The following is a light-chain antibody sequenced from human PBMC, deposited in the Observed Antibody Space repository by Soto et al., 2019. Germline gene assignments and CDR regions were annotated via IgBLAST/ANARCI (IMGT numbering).Light chain of an antibody. CDR3: QQYGSSPYT. J-gene: IGKJ2*01. V-gene: IGKV3-20*01. Sequence: EILLTQSPGTMSLSPGERATLSCRASQSVRNDYLAWYQQKPGQAPRLLIYGAYGRATGIPDRFSGSGSGIDFTLTISRLEPEDFAVYYCQQYGSSPYTFGQGTKLEI. CDR2: GAY. CDR1: QSVRNDY.